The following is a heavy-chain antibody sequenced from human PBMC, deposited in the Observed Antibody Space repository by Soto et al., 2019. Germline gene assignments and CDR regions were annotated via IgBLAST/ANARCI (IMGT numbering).Heavy chain of an antibody. D-gene: IGHD6-19*01. Sequence: VQLVESGGGVVQPGRSLRLSCAASGFTFSDYAMHWVRQAPGKGLEWVAVVSHDGRNTHYADSVKGRFTISRDSSKNTVSLEMTSVRAEDTGVYYCAKGGRQWLVTSGFNYWGQGALVTVSS. CDR3: AKGGRQWLVTSGFNY. CDR1: GFTFSDYA. J-gene: IGHJ4*02. V-gene: IGHV3-30*18. CDR2: VSHDGRNT.